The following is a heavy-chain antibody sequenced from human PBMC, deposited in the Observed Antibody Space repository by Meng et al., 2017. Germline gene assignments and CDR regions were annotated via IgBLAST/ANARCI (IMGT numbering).Heavy chain of an antibody. V-gene: IGHV3-74*01. CDR3: ARVRFTRLLGQTSFPAFDI. CDR1: GFTFSSYW. J-gene: IGHJ3*02. Sequence: GGSLRLSCAASGFTFSSYWVHWVRQAPGKGLVWVSRINSDGSSTSYADSVKGRFTISRDNAKNTLYLQMNSLRAEDTAVYYCARVRFTRLLGQTSFPAFDIWGQGTMVTVSS. CDR2: INSDGSST. D-gene: IGHD2/OR15-2a*01.